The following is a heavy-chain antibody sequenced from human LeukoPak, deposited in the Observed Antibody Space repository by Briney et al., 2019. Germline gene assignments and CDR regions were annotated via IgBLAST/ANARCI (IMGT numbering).Heavy chain of an antibody. V-gene: IGHV3-23*01. CDR2: ISGSGGST. J-gene: IGHJ4*02. Sequence: GGSLRLSCAASGFTFSSYSMNWVRQAPGKGLEWVSVISGSGGSTYYTDSVKGRFTISRDNSKNTLYLQMYSLRAEDTAVYYCAKARPVEWELSYIYQDFDFWGQGTLVTVSS. CDR1: GFTFSSYS. D-gene: IGHD1-26*01. CDR3: AKARPVEWELSYIYQDFDF.